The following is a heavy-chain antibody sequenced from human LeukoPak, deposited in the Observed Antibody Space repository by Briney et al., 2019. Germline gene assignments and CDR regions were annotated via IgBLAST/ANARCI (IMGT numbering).Heavy chain of an antibody. D-gene: IGHD3-9*01. V-gene: IGHV1-69*04. CDR1: GGTFSSYA. Sequence: ASVKVSCKASGGTFSSYAISWVRQAPGQGLEWMGRIIPILGIANYAQKFQGRVTITADKSTSTAYMELSSLRSEDTAVYYCARSPHFDSLLSHYWFDPWGQGTLVTVSS. CDR3: ARSPHFDSLLSHYWFDP. J-gene: IGHJ5*02. CDR2: IIPILGIA.